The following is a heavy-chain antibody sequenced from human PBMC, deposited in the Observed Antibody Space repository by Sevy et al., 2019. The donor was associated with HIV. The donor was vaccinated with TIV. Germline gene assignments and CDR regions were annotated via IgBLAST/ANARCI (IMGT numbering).Heavy chain of an antibody. Sequence: SETLSLTCTVSGGTISSGSNYWSWIRQPAGKGLEWIGRIYTSGSTNYNPSLKSRFTISVDTSKNQFSLKLSSVTAADTAVYYCAREWPGAVAALHFDYWGQGTLVTVSS. CDR3: AREWPGAVAALHFDY. D-gene: IGHD6-19*01. J-gene: IGHJ4*02. CDR2: IYTSGST. V-gene: IGHV4-61*02. CDR1: GGTISSGSNY.